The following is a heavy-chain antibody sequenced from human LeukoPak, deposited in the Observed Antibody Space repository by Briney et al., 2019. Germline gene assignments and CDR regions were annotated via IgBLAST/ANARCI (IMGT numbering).Heavy chain of an antibody. D-gene: IGHD5-18*01. CDR3: AKDRYSYGYRMADY. V-gene: IGHV3-23*01. CDR1: GFTSSSYG. CDR2: ISGSGGST. Sequence: PGRSLRLSCAASGFTSSSYGMHWVRQAPGKGLEWVSTISGSGGSTYYADSVKGRFTISRDNSKNTLYLQMNSLRAEDTAVYYCAKDRYSYGYRMADYWGQGTLVTVSS. J-gene: IGHJ4*02.